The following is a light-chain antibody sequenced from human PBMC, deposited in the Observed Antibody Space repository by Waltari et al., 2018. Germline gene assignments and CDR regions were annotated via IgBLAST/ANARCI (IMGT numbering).Light chain of an antibody. J-gene: IGLJ2*01. V-gene: IGLV2-14*01. CDR1: SSDVGGYNY. CDR2: DLS. Sequence: QSALTQPASVSGSPGQSITISCTGTSSDVGGYNYVSWYQQHPGKAPKLMIYDLSNRPSGVSNRFSGSKSVNTASLTISGLQAEDEADYYCSSYTSSSTLVFGGGTKLTVL. CDR3: SSYTSSSTLV.